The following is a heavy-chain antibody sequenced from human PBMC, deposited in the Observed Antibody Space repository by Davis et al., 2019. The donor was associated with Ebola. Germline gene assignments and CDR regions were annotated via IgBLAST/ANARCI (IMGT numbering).Heavy chain of an antibody. CDR2: INHSGST. CDR3: ASLGKQWLTYGLDY. V-gene: IGHV4-34*01. D-gene: IGHD6-19*01. J-gene: IGHJ4*02. Sequence: GSLRLSCAASGFTFSSYWMSWVRQAPGKGLEWIGEINHSGSTNYNPSLKSRVTISVDTSKNQFSLKLSSVTAADTAVYYCASLGKQWLTYGLDYWGQGTLVTVSS. CDR1: GFTFSSYW.